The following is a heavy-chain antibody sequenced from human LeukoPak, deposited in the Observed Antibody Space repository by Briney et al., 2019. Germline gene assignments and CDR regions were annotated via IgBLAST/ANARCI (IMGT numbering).Heavy chain of an antibody. V-gene: IGHV1-2*02. CDR1: GYTFTGYY. D-gene: IGHD3-9*01. Sequence: GASVKVSCKASGYTFTGYYMHWVRQAPGQGLEWMGWINPNSGGTNYAQKFQGRVTMTRDTSISTAYMELSRLRSDDTAVYYCARGYYDILTGYYIDYFDYWGQGTLVTVSS. J-gene: IGHJ4*02. CDR3: ARGYYDILTGYYIDYFDY. CDR2: INPNSGGT.